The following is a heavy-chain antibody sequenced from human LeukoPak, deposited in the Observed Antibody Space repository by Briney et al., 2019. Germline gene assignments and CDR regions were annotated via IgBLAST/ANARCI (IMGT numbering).Heavy chain of an antibody. J-gene: IGHJ4*02. V-gene: IGHV4-61*02. Sequence: SETLSLNCTVSGGSISSGFYYWSWIRQPAGKGLEWIGRIYTSGSTNYNPSLKSRISISVDTSKNQFSLKLTSVTAADTAVYYCAREHPRGEVDDFDYWGQGTLVTVSS. D-gene: IGHD3-16*01. CDR2: IYTSGST. CDR3: AREHPRGEVDDFDY. CDR1: GGSISSGFYY.